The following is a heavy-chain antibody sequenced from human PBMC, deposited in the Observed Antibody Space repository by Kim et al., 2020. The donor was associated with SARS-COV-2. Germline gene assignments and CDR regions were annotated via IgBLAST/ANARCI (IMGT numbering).Heavy chain of an antibody. CDR1: GITFSSYW. Sequence: GGSLRLSCVASGITFSSYWMHWVRQAPGKGLVWVSRINGDGSRTSHADSVKGRFTISRDNAKNTLYLQMNSLRAEDTAVYYCARDNYYSFDYWGQGTLVT. J-gene: IGHJ4*02. CDR2: INGDGSRT. D-gene: IGHD2-21*02. CDR3: ARDNYYSFDY. V-gene: IGHV3-74*01.